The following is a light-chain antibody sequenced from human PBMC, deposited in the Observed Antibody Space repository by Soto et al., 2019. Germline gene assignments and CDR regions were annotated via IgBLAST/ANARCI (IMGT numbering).Light chain of an antibody. CDR2: EVS. CDR1: RSDVGGYNL. V-gene: IGLV2-23*02. J-gene: IGLJ1*01. CDR3: CSYAGSVDHYV. Sequence: QSGRAQPASVSGSPGQSITISCTGTRSDVGGYNLVSWYQHHPRKAPKLVIYEVSERPPGVSYRFSGSKSGNTASLTISGLQAGDEADYYCCSYAGSVDHYVFGTGTKVTVL.